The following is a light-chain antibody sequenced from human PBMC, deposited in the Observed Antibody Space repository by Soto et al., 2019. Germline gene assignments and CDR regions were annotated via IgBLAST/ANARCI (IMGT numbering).Light chain of an antibody. CDR2: KAS. CDR3: QQYRSYWT. CDR1: QNINSW. V-gene: IGKV1-5*03. J-gene: IGKJ1*01. Sequence: DIQMTQSPSTLSASVGDRVTISCRASQNINSWLAWYQQKPGKAPHLLIYKASNLQSGVPSRFSGSGSGTEFTLTISSLQPDDFATYYCQQYRSYWTFVQGTKVEIK.